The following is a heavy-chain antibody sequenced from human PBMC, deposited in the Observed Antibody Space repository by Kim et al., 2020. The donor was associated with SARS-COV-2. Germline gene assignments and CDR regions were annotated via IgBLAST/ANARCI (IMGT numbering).Heavy chain of an antibody. CDR1: GFTVSSKS. D-gene: IGHD6-13*01. V-gene: IGHV3-66*01. Sequence: GGSLRLSCAASGFTVSSKSMSWVRQAPGEGLEWVLVLFGGGTTHYADSVKGRFTVSRDNSKNTLYLQMTSLRPEDTAVYYCAREFIEPAGTGYNWLDSWGQGTLVTVSS. CDR2: LFGGGTT. CDR3: AREFIEPAGTGYNWLDS. J-gene: IGHJ5*01.